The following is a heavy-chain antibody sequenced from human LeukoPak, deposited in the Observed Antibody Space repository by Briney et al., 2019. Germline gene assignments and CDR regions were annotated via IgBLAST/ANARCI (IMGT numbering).Heavy chain of an antibody. V-gene: IGHV3-49*04. D-gene: IGHD3-9*01. CDR3: VRDKDWSYDY. CDR1: GFTLVDYG. CDR2: IRGKAYGGTT. J-gene: IGHJ4*02. Sequence: AGGSLRLSCTASGFTLVDYGVGWVRQAPGMGLQWVGFIRGKAYGGTTEYAASVKGRFSISRDDSNTIAYLHMNSLKTEDTAVYYCVRDKDWSYDYWGQGTLVTVSS.